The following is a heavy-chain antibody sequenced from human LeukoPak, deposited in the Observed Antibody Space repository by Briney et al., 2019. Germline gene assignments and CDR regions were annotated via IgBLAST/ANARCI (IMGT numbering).Heavy chain of an antibody. CDR1: GGSISSYY. J-gene: IGHJ4*02. CDR2: IYYSGST. V-gene: IGHV4-59*08. D-gene: IGHD6-19*01. Sequence: SETLSLTCTVSGGSISSYYWSWIRQPPGKGLEWIGYIYYSGSTNYNPSLKSRVTISVDTSKNQFSLKLSSVTAADTAVYYCAKRSLMIAALNSVAGPVDYWGQGTLVTVSS. CDR3: AKRSLMIAALNSVAGPVDY.